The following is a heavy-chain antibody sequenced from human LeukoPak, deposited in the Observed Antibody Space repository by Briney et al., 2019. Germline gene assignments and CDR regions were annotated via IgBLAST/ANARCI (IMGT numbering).Heavy chain of an antibody. Sequence: SETLSLTCIVSGGSISTYYWAWIRQPPGKGLEWIGYVFHRGSANYTPSLRSRVTISVDTSKNQLSLTLTSVTAADAAVYYCARGGDYYVSGSYLAYWGQGTPVTVSS. CDR1: GGSISTYY. J-gene: IGHJ4*02. CDR3: ARGGDYYVSGSYLAY. V-gene: IGHV4-59*13. CDR2: VFHRGSA. D-gene: IGHD3-10*01.